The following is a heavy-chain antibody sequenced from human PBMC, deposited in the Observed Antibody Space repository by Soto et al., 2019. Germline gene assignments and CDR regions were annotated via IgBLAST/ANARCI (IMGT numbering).Heavy chain of an antibody. CDR3: FVVVVAATRETFDY. D-gene: IGHD2-15*01. CDR1: GYTFTSYD. CDR2: MNPNSGNT. Sequence: QVQLVQSGAEVKKPGASVKVSCKASGYTFTSYDINWVRQATGQGLEWMGWMNPNSGNTGYAQKFQGRVTMTRNTSLSTAYMELSSLRSEDTAVYYCFVVVVAATRETFDYWGQGTLVTVSS. V-gene: IGHV1-8*01. J-gene: IGHJ4*02.